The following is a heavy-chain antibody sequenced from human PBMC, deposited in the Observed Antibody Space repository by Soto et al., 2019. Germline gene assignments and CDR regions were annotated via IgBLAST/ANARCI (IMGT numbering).Heavy chain of an antibody. V-gene: IGHV1-18*01. J-gene: IGHJ4*01. Sequence: GASVKVSCKASGCTFTSYGISWVRQAPRQGLEWMGWISAYNGNTNYAQKLQGRVTMTTDTSTSTAYMELRSLRSDDTAVYYCARGHAYSSGWYSVYWGHGTLVTVSS. D-gene: IGHD6-19*01. CDR3: ARGHAYSSGWYSVY. CDR2: ISAYNGNT. CDR1: GCTFTSYG.